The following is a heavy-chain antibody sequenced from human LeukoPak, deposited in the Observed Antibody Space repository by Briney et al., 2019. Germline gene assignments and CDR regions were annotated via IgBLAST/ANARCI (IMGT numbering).Heavy chain of an antibody. J-gene: IGHJ4*02. CDR1: GFTVSSKY. D-gene: IGHD6-6*01. V-gene: IGHV3-53*04. Sequence: GGSLRLSCAPSGFTVSSKYMSWVRQAPGKGLEWVSVIYSGGSTYYADSVKGRFTISRHNSKNTLYLQMNSLRAEDTAVYYCASETIGSSSGGTFFDYWGQGTLVTVSS. CDR3: ASETIGSSSGGTFFDY. CDR2: IYSGGST.